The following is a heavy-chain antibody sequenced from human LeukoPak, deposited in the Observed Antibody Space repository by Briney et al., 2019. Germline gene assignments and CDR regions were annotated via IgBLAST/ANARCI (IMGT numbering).Heavy chain of an antibody. CDR1: GFTVSSNY. J-gene: IGHJ4*02. D-gene: IGHD6-19*01. V-gene: IGHV3-66*02. Sequence: GGSLRLSCAASGFTVSSNYMSWVRQAPGKGLEWVSVIYSGGSTYYADSVKGRFTISRDNSKNTLYLQMNSLRAEDTAVYYCARRRAVADQFDYWGQGTLVTVSS. CDR3: ARRRAVADQFDY. CDR2: IYSGGST.